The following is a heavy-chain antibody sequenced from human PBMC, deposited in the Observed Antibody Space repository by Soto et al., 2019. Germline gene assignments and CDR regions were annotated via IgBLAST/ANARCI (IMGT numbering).Heavy chain of an antibody. Sequence: ASVKVSCKSSGFTFTSYAIHWLRQAPGQRPQWMGWINGGSGNTKYSQDFQGRVTFTRDTFATTAYLELSSLRSEDTAVYYCARVPPWGNSAGDYYIQHYDSWGQGTPVNVS. CDR1: GFTFTSYA. D-gene: IGHD3-10*01. CDR2: INGGSGNT. CDR3: ARVPPWGNSAGDYYIQHYDS. V-gene: IGHV1-3*01. J-gene: IGHJ4*02.